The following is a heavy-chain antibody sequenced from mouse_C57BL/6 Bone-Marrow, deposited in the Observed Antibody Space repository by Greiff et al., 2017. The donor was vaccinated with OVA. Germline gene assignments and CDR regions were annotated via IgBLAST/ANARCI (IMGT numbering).Heavy chain of an antibody. CDR1: GFSLTSYG. V-gene: IGHV2-6*01. J-gene: IGHJ3*01. CDR2: IWGVGST. D-gene: IGHD4-1*01. CDR3: ARAELGPFAY. Sequence: VKLMESGPGLVAPSQSLSITCTVSGFSLTSYGVDWVRQSPGKGLEWLGVIWGVGSTNYNSALKSRLSISKDNSKSQVFLKMISLQTDDTAMYYCARAELGPFAYWGQGTLVTVSA.